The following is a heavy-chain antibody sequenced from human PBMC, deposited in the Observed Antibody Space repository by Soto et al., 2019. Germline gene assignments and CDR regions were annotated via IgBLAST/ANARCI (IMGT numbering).Heavy chain of an antibody. J-gene: IGHJ4*02. V-gene: IGHV6-1*01. CDR3: ARHFGYSGYDPNYFDY. CDR1: GDSVSSNSAA. CDR2: TYYRSKWYN. D-gene: IGHD5-12*01. Sequence: SQTLSLTCAISGDSVSSNSAAWNWIRQSPSRGLEWLGRTYYRSKWYNDYAVSVKSRITINPDTSKNQFSLQLNSVTPEDTAVYYCARHFGYSGYDPNYFDYWGQGTLVTVSS.